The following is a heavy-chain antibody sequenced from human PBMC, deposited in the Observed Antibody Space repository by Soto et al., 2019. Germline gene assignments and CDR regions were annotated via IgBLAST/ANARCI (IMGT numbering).Heavy chain of an antibody. CDR1: GFSFSSHS. Sequence: EVQLVESGGGLVQPGGSLRLSCAASGFSFSSHSMKWFRRPPGKGRGGASYISSSGSTIYYADSVKGRFTISRDNAKNSLYLQMNSLRDDDTAVYYCARGRGYCGGTNCYLDYWGQGALVTVSS. CDR3: ARGRGYCGGTNCYLDY. V-gene: IGHV3-48*02. CDR2: ISSSGSTI. J-gene: IGHJ4*02. D-gene: IGHD2-21*01.